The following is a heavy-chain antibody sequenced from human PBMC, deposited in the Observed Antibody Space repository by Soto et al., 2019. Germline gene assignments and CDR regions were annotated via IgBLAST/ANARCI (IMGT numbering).Heavy chain of an antibody. J-gene: IGHJ4*02. D-gene: IGHD3-22*01. CDR3: ARDDSSGYFHVPFDY. CDR1: GFTFSSCS. V-gene: IGHV3-48*02. Sequence: PGGSLRLSCAASGFTFSSCSMNWVRQAPGKGLEWVSYISNSGSTIYYTDSVKGRFTISRDNAKNSLYLQMNSLRDEDPAVYYCARDDSSGYFHVPFDYWGQGTLVTVSS. CDR2: ISNSGSTI.